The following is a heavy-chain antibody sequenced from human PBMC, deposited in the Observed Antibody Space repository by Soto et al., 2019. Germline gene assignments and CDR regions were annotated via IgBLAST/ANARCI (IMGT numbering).Heavy chain of an antibody. CDR1: GGSFSGYY. J-gene: IGHJ6*02. D-gene: IGHD2-15*01. CDR2: INHSGST. Sequence: QVQLQQWGAGLLKPSETLSLTCAVYGGSFSGYYWSWIRQPPGKGLEWIGEINHSGSTNYNPSLKSRVTISVDTSKNQFSLKLSSVTGADTAVYYCGRVVFVGYCSGGSCRKGMDVWGQGTTVTVSS. CDR3: GRVVFVGYCSGGSCRKGMDV. V-gene: IGHV4-34*01.